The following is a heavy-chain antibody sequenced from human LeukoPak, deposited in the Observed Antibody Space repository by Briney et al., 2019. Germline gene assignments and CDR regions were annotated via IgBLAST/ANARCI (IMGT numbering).Heavy chain of an antibody. CDR2: IYYSGST. Sequence: SETLSLTCTVSGGSISSSSYYWGWIRQPPGKGLEWIGTIYYSGSTYYNPPLKSRITISVDTSKNQFSLKLSSVTAADTAVYYCARHLAIYDSGGYYYERGRYYFDFWGQGALVTVSS. V-gene: IGHV4-39*01. CDR3: ARHLAIYDSGGYYYERGRYYFDF. J-gene: IGHJ4*02. CDR1: GGSISSSSYY. D-gene: IGHD3-22*01.